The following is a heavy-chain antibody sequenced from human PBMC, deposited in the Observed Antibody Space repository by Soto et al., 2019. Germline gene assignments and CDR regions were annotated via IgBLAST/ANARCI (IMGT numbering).Heavy chain of an antibody. CDR3: SRMDV. CDR1: GIPVSSNY. V-gene: IGHV3-53*04. CDR2: LHSGGDT. J-gene: IGHJ6*02. Sequence: EVQLVESGGGLVQPWGSLRLSCVASGIPVSSNYITWVRQAPGKGLEWVSVLHSGGDTYYANSVKGRFTISRHDSTNTLFLQMKSLTAADTAVYYASRMDVWGQGTTVTVYS.